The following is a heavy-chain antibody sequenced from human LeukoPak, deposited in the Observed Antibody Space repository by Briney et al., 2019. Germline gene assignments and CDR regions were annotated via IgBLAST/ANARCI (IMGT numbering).Heavy chain of an antibody. V-gene: IGHV4-59*01. CDR3: ARDRGTWNDDGFDY. CDR2: IYYSGST. Sequence: SETLSLTCTVSGGSISSYYWSWIRQPPGKGLEWIGYIYYSGSTNYSPSLKSRVTISVDTSKNQFSLKLSSVTAADTAVYYCARDRGTWNDDGFDYWGQGTLVTVSS. D-gene: IGHD1-1*01. CDR1: GGSISSYY. J-gene: IGHJ4*02.